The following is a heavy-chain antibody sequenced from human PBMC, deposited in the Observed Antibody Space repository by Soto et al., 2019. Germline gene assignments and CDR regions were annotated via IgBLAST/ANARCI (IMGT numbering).Heavy chain of an antibody. J-gene: IGHJ6*02. CDR1: GYTFTSYG. V-gene: IGHV1-18*04. D-gene: IGHD3-10*01. CDR3: ARDKPGSGSYYDYYYGMDV. CDR2: ISAYNGNT. Sequence: ASVKVSCKASGYTFTSYGISWVRQAPGQGIEWMGWISAYNGNTNYAQKLQGRVTMTTDTATSTAYMELRSLRSDDTAVYYCARDKPGSGSYYDYYYGMDVWGQGTTVTVSS.